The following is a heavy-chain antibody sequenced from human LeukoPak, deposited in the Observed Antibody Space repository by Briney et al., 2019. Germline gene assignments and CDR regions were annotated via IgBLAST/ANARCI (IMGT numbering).Heavy chain of an antibody. CDR2: IDSSGTT. D-gene: IGHD5-18*01. CDR1: GASISRGTYY. Sequence: NPSETLSLTCTVSGASISRGTYYWGWIRQSPEKELEWIGSIDSSGTTHYNSSLKSRIIISVDTSKNQVSLNLTSVTFADTAVYYCARHGYIQFWPYWGQGTQVIVSS. V-gene: IGHV4-39*01. CDR3: ARHGYIQFWPY. J-gene: IGHJ4*02.